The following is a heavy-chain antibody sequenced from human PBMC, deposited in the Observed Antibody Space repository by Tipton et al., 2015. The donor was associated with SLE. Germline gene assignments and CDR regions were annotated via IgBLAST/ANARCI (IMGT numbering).Heavy chain of an antibody. CDR1: GFTFSTYN. V-gene: IGHV3-21*01. CDR3: ANSRFVPEAY. Sequence: SLRLSCAASGFTFSTYNMIWVRQAPGEGLEWVSSISSSGTSMYYADSVKGRFTISRDNSKNTVSLQMNSLRADDTAVYYCANSRFVPEAYWGQGTLVTVSS. J-gene: IGHJ4*02. CDR2: ISSSGTSM. D-gene: IGHD3-3*01.